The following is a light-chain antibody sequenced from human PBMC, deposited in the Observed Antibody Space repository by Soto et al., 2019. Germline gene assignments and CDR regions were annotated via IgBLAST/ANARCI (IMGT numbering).Light chain of an antibody. CDR1: QSVSKNY. V-gene: IGKV3-20*01. CDR3: QPYGSSGT. Sequence: EIELTQCPGPLSLSPGARATLSCRASQSVSKNYLAWYPPKPGQAPRRLIYGESNRATGIQDRFSGSGSGTDFTLPIRRLEPEEFAVYDCQPYGSSGTFGQGTKVDIK. J-gene: IGKJ1*01. CDR2: GES.